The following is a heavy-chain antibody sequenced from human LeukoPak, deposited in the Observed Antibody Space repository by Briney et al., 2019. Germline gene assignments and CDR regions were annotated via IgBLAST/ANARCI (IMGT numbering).Heavy chain of an antibody. D-gene: IGHD4-17*01. J-gene: IGHJ5*02. Sequence: SETLSLTCIVSGGSISSSSYYWGWIRQPPGKGLEWFGRIYYRRSTYYNPTLRSRVTISVDTSKNQFSLKLSSVTAADTAMYYCARGLPKHDFGDYGGTWFDPWGQGTLVTVSS. CDR3: ARGLPKHDFGDYGGTWFDP. CDR1: GGSISSSSYY. CDR2: IYYRRST. V-gene: IGHV4-39*07.